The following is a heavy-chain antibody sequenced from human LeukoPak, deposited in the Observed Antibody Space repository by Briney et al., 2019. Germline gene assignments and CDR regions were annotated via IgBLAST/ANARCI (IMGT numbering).Heavy chain of an antibody. CDR3: ARGPPILTRDY. CDR2: IYYSGST. V-gene: IGHV4-39*07. J-gene: IGHJ4*02. CDR1: GGSISSTSYY. Sequence: SETLSLTCTVSGGSISSTSYYWGWIRQPPGKGLEWIGSIYYSGSTYYNPSLRSRVTISVDTSKNQFSLKLNSVTAADTAVYYCARGPPILTRDYWGQGTLVTVSS.